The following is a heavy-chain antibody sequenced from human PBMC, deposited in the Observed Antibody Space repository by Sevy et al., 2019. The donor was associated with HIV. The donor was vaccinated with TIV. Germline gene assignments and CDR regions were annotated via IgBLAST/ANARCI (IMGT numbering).Heavy chain of an antibody. CDR3: ARNSYYYDSSGYYFHYMDV. CDR1: GFTFSSYN. Sequence: GGSLRLSCAASGFTFSSYNMNWVRQAPGKGLEWVSYISSSTSTIYYADSVKGRFTISRDNARNSLYLQMNSLRDEDTDFYYCARNSYYYDSSGYYFHYMDVWGKGTTVTVSS. CDR2: ISSSTSTI. V-gene: IGHV3-48*02. D-gene: IGHD3-22*01. J-gene: IGHJ6*03.